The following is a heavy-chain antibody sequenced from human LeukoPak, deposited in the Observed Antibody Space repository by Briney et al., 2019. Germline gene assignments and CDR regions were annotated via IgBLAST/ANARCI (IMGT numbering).Heavy chain of an antibody. D-gene: IGHD1-7*01. V-gene: IGHV1-69*01. J-gene: IGHJ3*02. CDR3: ARERGPRYIWNYETHDAFDI. CDR2: IIPIFGTA. Sequence: GASVKVSCKASGGTFSSYAISRVRQAPRQGLEWMGGIIPIFGTANYAQKFQGRVTITADESTSTAYMELSSLRSEDTAVYYCARERGPRYIWNYETHDAFDIWGQGTMVTVSS. CDR1: GGTFSSYA.